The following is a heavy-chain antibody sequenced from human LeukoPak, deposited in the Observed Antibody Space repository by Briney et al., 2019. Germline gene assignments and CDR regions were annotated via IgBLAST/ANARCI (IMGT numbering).Heavy chain of an antibody. Sequence: ASVKVPCKASGYTFTGYYMHWVRQAPGQGLEWMGRINPNSGGTNYAQKFQGRVTMTRDTSISTAYMELSRLRSDDTAVYYCARDFYSSGWSTGDWGQGTLVTVSS. V-gene: IGHV1-2*06. J-gene: IGHJ4*02. CDR2: INPNSGGT. CDR1: GYTFTGYY. CDR3: ARDFYSSGWSTGD. D-gene: IGHD6-19*01.